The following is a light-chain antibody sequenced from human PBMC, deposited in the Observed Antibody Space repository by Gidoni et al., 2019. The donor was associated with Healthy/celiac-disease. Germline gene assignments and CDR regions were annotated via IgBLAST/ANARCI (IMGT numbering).Light chain of an antibody. J-gene: IGKJ3*01. CDR1: QGISSY. Sequence: DIQLTQSPSFLSASVGDRVTITCRASQGISSYLAWYQQNPGNAPQLLIYAASTLQSGVPSRFSGSGSVTEFTLTISSLQPEDFATYYCQQLNSYPDFPFGPWTKVDIK. CDR2: AAS. V-gene: IGKV1-9*01. CDR3: QQLNSYPDFP.